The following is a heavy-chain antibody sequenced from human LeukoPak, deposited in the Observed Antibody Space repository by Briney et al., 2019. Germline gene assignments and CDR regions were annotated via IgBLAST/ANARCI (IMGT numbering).Heavy chain of an antibody. Sequence: GGSLRLSCAASGFTFSSHCMSWVRQPPGKGLEWVSHINNDGGTTYYGGSVRGRYNTNRYNYKNTLYLQMNSLGADYTAVYYCALYSYWGQGTLVTVSS. J-gene: IGHJ4*02. CDR3: ALYSY. V-gene: IGHV3-23*01. CDR2: INNDGGTT. D-gene: IGHD2-21*01. CDR1: GFTFSSHC.